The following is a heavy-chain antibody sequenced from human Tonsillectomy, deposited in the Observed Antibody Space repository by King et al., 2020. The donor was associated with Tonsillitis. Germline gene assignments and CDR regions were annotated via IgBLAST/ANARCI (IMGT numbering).Heavy chain of an antibody. CDR3: AKDSGESWELRYYFDS. V-gene: IGHV3-30*01. Sequence: VQLVESGGGVVQPGRSLRLSCAASGFIFSSHVLHWVRQAPGTGLEWVAVISYDGSKKDYADSVKGRFTISRDNSKNTLYLQMNSLRTEDTAVYYCAKDSGESWELRYYFDSWGQGTLVTVSS. J-gene: IGHJ4*02. CDR2: ISYDGSKK. D-gene: IGHD1-26*01. CDR1: GFIFSSHV.